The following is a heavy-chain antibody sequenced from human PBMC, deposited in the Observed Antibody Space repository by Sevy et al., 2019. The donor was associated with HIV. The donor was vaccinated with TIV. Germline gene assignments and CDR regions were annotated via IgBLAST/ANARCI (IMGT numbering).Heavy chain of an antibody. V-gene: IGHV1-69*13. D-gene: IGHD4-17*01. CDR2: IIPIFGTA. CDR1: GGTFSSYA. Sequence: ASVKVSCKASGGTFSSYAISWVRQAPGQGLEWMGGIIPIFGTANYAQTFQGRVTITADESTSTAYMELSSLRSEDTAVYYCAREGLDGSTVVTPSDAFDIWGQGTMVTVSS. J-gene: IGHJ3*02. CDR3: AREGLDGSTVVTPSDAFDI.